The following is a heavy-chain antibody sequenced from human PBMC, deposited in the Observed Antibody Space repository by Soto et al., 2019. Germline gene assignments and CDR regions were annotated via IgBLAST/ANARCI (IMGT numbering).Heavy chain of an antibody. CDR3: ARDREDYGSGNYYNGIDC. CDR2: IIPICGTP. D-gene: IGHD3-10*01. Sequence: QVQPVQSGAEVKKPGSSVKVSCKASGGIFSTYAISWLRPATGQGLEWMGGIIPICGTPNYAQRFQGRVTITADESTSTGYMELSRLRSEDTAVYYCARDREDYGSGNYYNGIDCWGQGTLVTVSS. J-gene: IGHJ4*02. CDR1: GGIFSTYA. V-gene: IGHV1-69*01.